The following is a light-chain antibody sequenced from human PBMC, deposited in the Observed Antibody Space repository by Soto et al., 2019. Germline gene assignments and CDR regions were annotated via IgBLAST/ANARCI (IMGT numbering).Light chain of an antibody. CDR2: GAS. Sequence: EIVMTHSPATLSVSPWDIATLSCRASQSVSSNLAWYQQKPGQAPRLLIYGASTRATGIPARFSGSGSGTDFTLTISRLEPEDFAVYYCQHYVTSPLTFGGGTKVDIK. CDR3: QHYVTSPLT. CDR1: QSVSSN. V-gene: IGKV3-15*01. J-gene: IGKJ4*01.